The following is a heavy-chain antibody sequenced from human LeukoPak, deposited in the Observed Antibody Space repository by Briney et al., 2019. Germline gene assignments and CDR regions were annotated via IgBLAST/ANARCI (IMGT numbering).Heavy chain of an antibody. Sequence: PSKTLSLTCTVSGGSISSGDYYWSWIRQPPGKGLEWIGYIYYSGSTYYNPSLKSRVTISVDTSKNQFSLKLSSVTAADTAVYYCARVRGGGVRYYYGSGTPLGYFDYWGQGTLVTVSS. CDR2: IYYSGST. V-gene: IGHV4-30-4*01. J-gene: IGHJ4*02. D-gene: IGHD3-10*01. CDR1: GGSISSGDYY. CDR3: ARVRGGGVRYYYGSGTPLGYFDY.